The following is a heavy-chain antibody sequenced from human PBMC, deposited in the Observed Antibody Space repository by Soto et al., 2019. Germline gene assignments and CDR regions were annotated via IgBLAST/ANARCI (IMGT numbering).Heavy chain of an antibody. Sequence: SETLSLTCAVSGGSISSGGYSWNWILQPPGKGLEWIGYIYHSESTYYNPSLKRRVTISIDRSKNQFSLKLSSVTAAVTAVYYCAGGREAYYSYYGMEVWGQGTTVTAAS. D-gene: IGHD1-26*01. CDR2: IYHSEST. J-gene: IGHJ6*02. V-gene: IGHV4-30-2*01. CDR1: GGSISSGGYS. CDR3: AGGREAYYSYYGMEV.